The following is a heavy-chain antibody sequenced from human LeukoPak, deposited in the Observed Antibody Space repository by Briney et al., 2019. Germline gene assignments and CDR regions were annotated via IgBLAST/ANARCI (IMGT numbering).Heavy chain of an antibody. CDR3: ARDIPAENWFDP. D-gene: IGHD6-13*01. CDR2: KYYRSKWYS. V-gene: IGHV6-1*01. CDR1: GDXVSSSSAA. Sequence: SQTLSLTCAISGDXVSSSSAAWNWIRQSPSRGLDWLGRKYYRSKWYSDYAVSVKSRIAINPDTSKNQFSLRLNSVTPEDTTVYFCARDIPAENWFDPWGQGTLVTVSS. J-gene: IGHJ5*02.